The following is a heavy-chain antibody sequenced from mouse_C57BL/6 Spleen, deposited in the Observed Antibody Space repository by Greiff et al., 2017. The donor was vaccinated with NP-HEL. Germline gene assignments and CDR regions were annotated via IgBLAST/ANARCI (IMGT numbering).Heavy chain of an antibody. CDR1: GYAFSSSW. CDR2: IYPGDGDT. J-gene: IGHJ4*01. V-gene: IGHV1-82*01. Sequence: VKLQESGPELVKPGASVKISCKASGYAFSSSWMNWVKQRPGKGLEWIGRIYPGDGDTNYNGKFKGKATLTADKSSSTAYMQLSSLTSEDSAVYFCARGGELGPLYYAMDYRGQGTSVTVSS. CDR3: ARGGELGPLYYAMDY.